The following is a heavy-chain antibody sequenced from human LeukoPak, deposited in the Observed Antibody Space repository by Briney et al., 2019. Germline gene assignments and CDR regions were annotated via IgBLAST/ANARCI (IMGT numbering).Heavy chain of an antibody. D-gene: IGHD3-3*01. J-gene: IGHJ4*02. CDR1: GFTFSTYA. Sequence: PGGSLRLSCAASGFTFSTYAMSWVRQAPGKGLEWVSAISGTGGDTFYADSVKGRFTISRDNSKNTLYLQMNSLRAEDTAVYYCGKGVFSRAKYSFGSWGQGTLVTVSS. CDR3: GKGVFSRAKYSFGS. V-gene: IGHV3-23*01. CDR2: ISGTGGDT.